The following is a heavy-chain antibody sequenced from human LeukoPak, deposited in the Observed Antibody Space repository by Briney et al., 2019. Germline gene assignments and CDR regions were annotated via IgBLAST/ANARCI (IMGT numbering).Heavy chain of an antibody. Sequence: PSETLSLTCAVYGGSFSGYYWSWIRQPPGKGLEWIGEINHSGSTNYNPSLKSRVTISVDTSKNQFSLKLSSVTAADTAVYYCARAPTTVISWWFDPWGQGTLVTVSS. CDR1: GGSFSGYY. V-gene: IGHV4-34*01. D-gene: IGHD4-4*01. CDR3: ARAPTTVISWWFDP. J-gene: IGHJ5*02. CDR2: INHSGST.